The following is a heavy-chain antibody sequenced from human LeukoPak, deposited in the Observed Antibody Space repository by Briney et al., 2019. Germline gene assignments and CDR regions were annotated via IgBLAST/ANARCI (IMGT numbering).Heavy chain of an antibody. D-gene: IGHD5-18*01. CDR3: ARGSYGYLFLDC. V-gene: IGHV3-7*04. CDR1: GFTFSSYW. CDR2: IKQDGSEK. Sequence: GGSLRLSCAASGFTFSSYWMSWVRQAPGKGLECEANIKQDGSEKYYVDSVKGRFTISRDNTENSLYLQMNSLTAEDTAVYYCARGSYGYLFLDCWGQGTLVTVSS. J-gene: IGHJ4*02.